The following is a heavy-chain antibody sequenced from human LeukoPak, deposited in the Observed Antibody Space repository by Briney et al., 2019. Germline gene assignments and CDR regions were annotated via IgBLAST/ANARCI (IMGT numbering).Heavy chain of an antibody. CDR2: IYHSGST. D-gene: IGHD1-26*01. Sequence: SETLSLTCAVSGGSISSGGYSWSWIRQPPGKGLEWIGYIYHSGSTYYNPSLKSRVTISVDRSKNQFSLKLSSVTAADTAVYYCARREGADWGQGTLVTVSS. J-gene: IGHJ4*02. CDR3: ARREGAD. V-gene: IGHV4-30-2*01. CDR1: GGSISSGGYS.